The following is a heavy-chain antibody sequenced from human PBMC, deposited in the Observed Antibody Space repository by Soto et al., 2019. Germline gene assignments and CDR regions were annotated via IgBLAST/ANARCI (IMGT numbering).Heavy chain of an antibody. V-gene: IGHV3-33*01. D-gene: IGHD3-10*01. CDR2: IWYDGSKK. CDR3: ARDRSGPLEF. J-gene: IGHJ4*02. CDR1: GFTFSNFG. Sequence: QEQLVESGGGVVQPGRSLRLSCAASGFTFSNFGMHWVRQAPGTGLEWVAAIWYDGSKKYYPDSLKGRFTISRDISKNPLDLQMDSLRAEDSAVYDCARDRSGPLEFWGQGTLVTVSS.